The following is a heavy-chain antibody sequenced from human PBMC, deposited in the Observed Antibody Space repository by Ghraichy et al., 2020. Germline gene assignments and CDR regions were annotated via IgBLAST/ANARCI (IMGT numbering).Heavy chain of an antibody. CDR1: GGSISSYY. Sequence: SETLSLTCTVSGGSISSYYWSWIRQPPGKGLEWIGYIYYSGSTNYNPSLKSRVTISVDTSKNQFSLKLSSVTAADTAVYYCARVNGVYYMDVWGKGTTVTVSS. CDR2: IYYSGST. D-gene: IGHD7-27*01. V-gene: IGHV4-59*01. J-gene: IGHJ6*03. CDR3: ARVNGVYYMDV.